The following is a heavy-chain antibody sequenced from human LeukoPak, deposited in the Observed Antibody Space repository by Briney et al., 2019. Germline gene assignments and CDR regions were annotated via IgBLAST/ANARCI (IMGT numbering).Heavy chain of an antibody. J-gene: IGHJ4*02. CDR3: ASGLGSGSYFH. CDR1: GYTFTGYY. Sequence: ASVKVSCKASGYTFTGYYMHWVRQAPGQGLEWMGWMNPNSGNTGYAQKFQGRVTMTRNTSISTAYMELSSLRSEDTAVYYCASGLGSGSYFHWGQGTLVTVSS. V-gene: IGHV1-8*02. CDR2: MNPNSGNT. D-gene: IGHD3-10*01.